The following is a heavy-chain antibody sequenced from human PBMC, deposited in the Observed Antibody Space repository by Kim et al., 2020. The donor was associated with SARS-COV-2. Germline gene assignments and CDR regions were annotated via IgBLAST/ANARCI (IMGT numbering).Heavy chain of an antibody. CDR2: IYYSGST. Sequence: SETLYLTCTVSGGSISSYYWSWIRQPPGKGLEWIGYIYYSGSTNYNPSLKSRVTISVDTSKNQFSLKLSSVTAADTAVYYCARLGYYGSGRRDAFDIWGQGTMVTVSS. CDR3: ARLGYYGSGRRDAFDI. CDR1: GGSISSYY. J-gene: IGHJ3*02. D-gene: IGHD3-10*01. V-gene: IGHV4-59*08.